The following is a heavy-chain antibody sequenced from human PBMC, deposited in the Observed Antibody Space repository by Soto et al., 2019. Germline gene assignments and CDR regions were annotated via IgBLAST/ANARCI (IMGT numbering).Heavy chain of an antibody. D-gene: IGHD5-18*01. J-gene: IGHJ5*02. CDR3: ARAREDKAMVTDWFDP. CDR2: IYYSGST. CDR1: GGCISSYY. Sequence: XASLSLTCTVCGGCISSYYWSGIGQPPGKGLEWIGYIYYSGSTNYNPSLNSRVTISVDTSKNQFSLKLSSVTAADTAVYYCARAREDKAMVTDWFDPWGQGTLVTVSS. V-gene: IGHV4-59*01.